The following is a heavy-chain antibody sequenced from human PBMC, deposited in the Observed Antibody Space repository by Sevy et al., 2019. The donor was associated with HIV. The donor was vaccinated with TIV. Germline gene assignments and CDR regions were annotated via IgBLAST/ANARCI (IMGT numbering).Heavy chain of an antibody. Sequence: GGSLRLSCAASGFTFSSYSMNWVRQAPGKGLEWVSSISSSSSYIYYADSVKGRFTISRDNAKNSLYLQMNSLRAEDSAVYYCARNVAGRGLYYIDYWGQGTLVTVSS. D-gene: IGHD6-19*01. V-gene: IGHV3-21*01. CDR3: ARNVAGRGLYYIDY. CDR2: ISSSSSYI. CDR1: GFTFSSYS. J-gene: IGHJ4*02.